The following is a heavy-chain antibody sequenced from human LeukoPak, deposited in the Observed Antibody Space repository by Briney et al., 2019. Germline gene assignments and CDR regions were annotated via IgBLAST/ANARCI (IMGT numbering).Heavy chain of an antibody. J-gene: IGHJ6*03. CDR2: FYTSGST. D-gene: IGHD2-15*01. CDR1: GGSISSYY. CDR3: ARSVEGYCSGGSCYSYYYYMDV. V-gene: IGHV4-4*07. Sequence: PSETLSLTCTVSGGSISSYYWNWIRQPAGKGLEWIGRFYTSGSTNYNPSLKSRVTISVDTSKNQFSLKLSSVTAADTAVYYCARSVEGYCSGGSCYSYYYYMDVWGKGTTVTVSS.